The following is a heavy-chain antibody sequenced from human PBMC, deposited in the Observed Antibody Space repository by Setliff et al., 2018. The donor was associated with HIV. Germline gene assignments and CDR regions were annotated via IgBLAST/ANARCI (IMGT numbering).Heavy chain of an antibody. J-gene: IGHJ5*02. CDR2: IIPIFGTT. Sequence: SVKVSCKASGGTFRDSSISWLRQAPGQGLEWLGMIIPIFGTTEYRQKFQDRVTITADENTGTAYMELSSLRSEDTAVYYCARAKATRQARPTNCFDPWGQGTLVTVSS. D-gene: IGHD1-1*01. CDR1: GGTFRDSS. V-gene: IGHV1-69*13. CDR3: ARAKATRQARPTNCFDP.